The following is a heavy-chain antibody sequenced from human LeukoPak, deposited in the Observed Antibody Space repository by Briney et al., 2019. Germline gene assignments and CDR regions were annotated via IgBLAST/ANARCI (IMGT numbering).Heavy chain of an antibody. D-gene: IGHD1-26*01. J-gene: IGHJ4*02. CDR2: IKQDGSEK. V-gene: IGHV3-7*01. Sequence: GGSLRLSCAASGFTFISYWMSWVRQAPGKGLEWVANIKQDGSEKYYVDSVKGRFTISRDNAKNSLFLQMNSLRAEDTAVYYCARDRRFGGSPYYFDYWGQGTLVTVSS. CDR1: GFTFISYW. CDR3: ARDRRFGGSPYYFDY.